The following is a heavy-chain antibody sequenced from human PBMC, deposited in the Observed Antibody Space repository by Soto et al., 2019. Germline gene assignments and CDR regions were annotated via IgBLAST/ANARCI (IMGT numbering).Heavy chain of an antibody. D-gene: IGHD6-13*01. J-gene: IGHJ4*02. Sequence: QITLKESGPPLVKPTQTLTLTCSLSGISLSTSGAGVGWIRQPPGKALEWLALIYWDDDKRYSPSLKSRLTITKDTSKNQVVLTMTNMDPVDTATYYCAHDGAAGIDYWGQGTLVTVSS. V-gene: IGHV2-5*02. CDR3: AHDGAAGIDY. CDR2: IYWDDDK. CDR1: GISLSTSGAG.